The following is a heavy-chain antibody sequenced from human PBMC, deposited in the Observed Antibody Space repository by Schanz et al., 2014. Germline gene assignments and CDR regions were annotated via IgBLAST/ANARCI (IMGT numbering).Heavy chain of an antibody. CDR1: GYTFTSYG. CDR2: INPNTGGT. CDR3: AREKGHGYSGLS. Sequence: QVQLVQSGAEVKKPGASVKVSCKASGYTFTSYGIIWVRQAPGQGPEWMGRINPNTGGTNFAQKFQGRVTMTRDTSITTAYMDLSGLTSDDTAVYYCAREKGHGYSGLSWGQGTLLAVSS. D-gene: IGHD5-12*01. J-gene: IGHJ5*02. V-gene: IGHV1-2*06.